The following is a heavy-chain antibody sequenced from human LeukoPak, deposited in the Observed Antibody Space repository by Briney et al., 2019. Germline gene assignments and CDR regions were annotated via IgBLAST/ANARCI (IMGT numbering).Heavy chain of an antibody. CDR2: IYNSGST. J-gene: IGHJ4*02. V-gene: IGHV4-30-4*01. CDR3: ARDLSGYPDY. CDR1: GGSISIGDYY. Sequence: PSQTLSLTCTVSGGSISIGDYYWSWIRQPPGKGLEWIGYIYNSGSTYYNPSLKSRVIISVDTSKNQFSLKLSSVTAADTAVYYCARDLSGYPDYWGQGTLVTVSS. D-gene: IGHD3-22*01.